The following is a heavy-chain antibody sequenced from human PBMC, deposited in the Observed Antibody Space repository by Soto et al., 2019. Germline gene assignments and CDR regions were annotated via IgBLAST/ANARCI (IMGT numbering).Heavy chain of an antibody. CDR3: ARGTLEAGSGSYTFWRSTLAYYYYGMDV. CDR1: GGTFSSYA. D-gene: IGHD3-10*01. J-gene: IGHJ6*02. Sequence: GASVKVSCKASGGTFSSYAISWVRQAPGQGLEWMGGIIPIFGTANYAQKFQGRVTITADESTSTAYMELSSLRSEDTAVYYCARGTLEAGSGSYTFWRSTLAYYYYGMDVWGQGTTVTVSS. V-gene: IGHV1-69*13. CDR2: IIPIFGTA.